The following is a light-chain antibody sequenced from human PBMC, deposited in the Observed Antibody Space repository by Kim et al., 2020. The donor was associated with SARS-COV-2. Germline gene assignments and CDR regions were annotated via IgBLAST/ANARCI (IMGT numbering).Light chain of an antibody. Sequence: EIVMMQSPATLSVSPGERATLSCRASQSVSSNLAWYQQKPGQAPSLLIYGASTRATGIPARFSGSGSGTEFTLTISSLQSEDFAVYYCQQYNNWPRTFGQGTKVDIK. V-gene: IGKV3-15*01. CDR2: GAS. J-gene: IGKJ1*01. CDR1: QSVSSN. CDR3: QQYNNWPRT.